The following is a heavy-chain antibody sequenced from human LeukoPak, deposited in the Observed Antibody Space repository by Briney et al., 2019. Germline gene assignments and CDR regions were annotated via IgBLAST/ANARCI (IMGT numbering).Heavy chain of an antibody. V-gene: IGHV4-61*01. D-gene: IGHD3-10*01. CDR1: GGSVSSDSYY. Sequence: SETLSLTCTVSGGSVSSDSYYWSWIRQLPGKGLEWIGYIYYSGSTNYNPSLKSRVAISVDTSKNQFSLKLSSVTAADTAVYYCARDMASDYFDYWGQGTLVTVSS. CDR2: IYYSGST. J-gene: IGHJ4*02. CDR3: ARDMASDYFDY.